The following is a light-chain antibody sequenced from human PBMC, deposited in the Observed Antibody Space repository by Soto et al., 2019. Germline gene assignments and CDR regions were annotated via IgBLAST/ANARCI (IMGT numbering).Light chain of an antibody. Sequence: DIQMTPSASSLSASVVARVTLSCRASQAISTSLNWYQQKPGKAHKLLISAASSLQTGVPPRFTRSGSATYITLTNSSLHPEDFATYHCLQTYQSPPTLGQGTKVDIK. CDR3: LQTYQSPPT. V-gene: IGKV1-39*01. CDR2: AAS. J-gene: IGKJ2*01. CDR1: QAISTS.